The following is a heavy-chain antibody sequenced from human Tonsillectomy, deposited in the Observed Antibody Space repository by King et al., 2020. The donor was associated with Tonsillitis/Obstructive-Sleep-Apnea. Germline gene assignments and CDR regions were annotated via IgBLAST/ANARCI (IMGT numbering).Heavy chain of an antibody. CDR3: ARDGGVGEGDV. J-gene: IGHJ6*04. D-gene: IGHD3-16*01. CDR1: RFTFSDSW. CDR2: IKQDGSEK. V-gene: IGHV3-7*01. Sequence: QLVQSGGGLVQPGGSLRLSCAASRFTFSDSWKSWVRQAPGKGPEWVANIKQDGSEKYYVDSVRGRFTISRDNAKNSLYLQMNSLRAEDTAVYYCARDGGVGEGDVWGKGTTVTVSS.